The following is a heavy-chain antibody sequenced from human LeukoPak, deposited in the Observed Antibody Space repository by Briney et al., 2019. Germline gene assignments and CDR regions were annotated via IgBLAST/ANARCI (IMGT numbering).Heavy chain of an antibody. J-gene: IGHJ3*02. CDR1: GGSISSYY. D-gene: IGHD6-19*01. CDR3: ARVGYDYSSGWPNDAFDI. Sequence: PSETLSLTCTVSGGSISSYYWGWIRQPPGKGLEWIGYIYYSGSTNYNPSLKSRVTISVDTSKNQFSLKLSSVTAADTAVYYCARVGYDYSSGWPNDAFDIWGQGTMVTVSS. V-gene: IGHV4-59*01. CDR2: IYYSGST.